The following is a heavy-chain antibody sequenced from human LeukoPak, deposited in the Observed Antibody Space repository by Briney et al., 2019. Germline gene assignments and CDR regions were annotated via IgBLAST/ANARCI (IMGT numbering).Heavy chain of an antibody. D-gene: IGHD6-25*01. V-gene: IGHV4-34*01. CDR3: ARERVVSDYNWFDP. CDR1: GASFAGYS. Sequence: PSETLSLTCAVHGASFAGYSWSWIRQSPGKGLEWIGEVNRVGYTIYSPSLKSRVNISLDTSTTQFSLRLSSVTVADTAVYFCARERVVSDYNWFDPWGQGTLVTVSS. CDR2: VNRVGYT. J-gene: IGHJ5*02.